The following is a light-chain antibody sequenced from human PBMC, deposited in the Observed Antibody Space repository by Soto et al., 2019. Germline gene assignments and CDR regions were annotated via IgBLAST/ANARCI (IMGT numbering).Light chain of an antibody. CDR1: QSVTNN. Sequence: EIVMTQSPVTLSVSPGEKATFTCRASQSVTNNLAWYQQTPGQAPRLLIYRASTRATGVPVRFSGSGSGTQFTLTISSLQSEDSAVYFCQQYNHWPGTFGQGTKVDI. J-gene: IGKJ1*01. CDR2: RAS. V-gene: IGKV3D-15*01. CDR3: QQYNHWPGT.